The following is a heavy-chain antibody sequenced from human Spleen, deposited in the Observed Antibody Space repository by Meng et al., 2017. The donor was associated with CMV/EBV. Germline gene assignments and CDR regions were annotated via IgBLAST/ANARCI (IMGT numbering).Heavy chain of an antibody. CDR2: ITASGGST. CDR3: AKAFSASWYREYYDD. V-gene: IGHV3-23*01. Sequence: GGFLRLSCAASEFTFSNYAMSWVRQAPGRGLAWVSAITASGGSTYYADSVKGRFTVSRDNSKNTLYLQMSSLRAEDTALYYCAKAFSASWYREYYDDWGQGTLVTVSS. J-gene: IGHJ4*02. CDR1: EFTFSNYA. D-gene: IGHD6-13*01.